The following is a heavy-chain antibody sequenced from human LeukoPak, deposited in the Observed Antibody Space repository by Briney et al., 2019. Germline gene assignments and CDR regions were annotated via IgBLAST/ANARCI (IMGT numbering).Heavy chain of an antibody. CDR2: INHSGST. CDR1: GGSFSGYY. CDR3: ARGVVETDYYGSGSYDY. J-gene: IGHJ4*02. V-gene: IGHV4-34*01. D-gene: IGHD3-10*01. Sequence: PSETLSLICAVYGGSFSGYYWSWIRQPPGKGLEWIGEINHSGSTNYNPSLKSRVTISVDTSKNQFSLKLSSVTAADTAVYYCARGVVETDYYGSGSYDYWGQGTLVTVSS.